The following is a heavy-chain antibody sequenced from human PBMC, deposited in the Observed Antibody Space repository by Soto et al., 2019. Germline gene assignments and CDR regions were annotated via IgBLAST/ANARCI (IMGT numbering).Heavy chain of an antibody. CDR3: ARDLGLHNGYYYGMDV. V-gene: IGHV1-18*04. CDR2: ISSNTGYT. CDR1: GYTFTSYG. D-gene: IGHD5-12*01. Sequence: ASVKGSCKASGYTFTSYGFSWVRQAPGQGLEWMGWISSNTGYTNYAQKLQDRVTMTTDTSTGTAYMELRSLRSDDTAVYYCARDLGLHNGYYYGMDVWGQGTTVTVS. J-gene: IGHJ6*02.